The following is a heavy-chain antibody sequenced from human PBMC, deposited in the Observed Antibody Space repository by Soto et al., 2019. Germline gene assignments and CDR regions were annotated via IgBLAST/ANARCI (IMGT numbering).Heavy chain of an antibody. D-gene: IGHD2-2*01. CDR2: ISGSGGST. J-gene: IGHJ3*02. CDR1: GFTFSSYA. CDR3: ANYCSSTSCYEAFDI. Sequence: PGGSLRLSCAASGFTFSSYAMSWVRQAPGKGLEWVSAISGSGGSTYYADSVKGRFTISRDNSKNTLYLQMNSLRAEDTAVYYCANYCSSTSCYEAFDIWGQGTMVTVSS. V-gene: IGHV3-23*01.